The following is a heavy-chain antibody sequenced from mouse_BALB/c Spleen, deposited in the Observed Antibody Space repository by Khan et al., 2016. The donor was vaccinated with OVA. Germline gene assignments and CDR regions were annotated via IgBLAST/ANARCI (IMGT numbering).Heavy chain of an antibody. CDR2: LNTYTGEP. D-gene: IGHD2-1*01. CDR3: SKNGNYWYFDV. Sequence: QIQLVQSGPELKKPWETVKISCKAPGYTFTNYGMNRVKQAPGKGLKWMGWLNTYTGEPTYADDFKGRFAFSFETSASTVYLQINNLKNEDTATYFCSKNGNYWYFDVWGAETTVTFSS. V-gene: IGHV9-3-1*01. J-gene: IGHJ1*01. CDR1: GYTFTNYG.